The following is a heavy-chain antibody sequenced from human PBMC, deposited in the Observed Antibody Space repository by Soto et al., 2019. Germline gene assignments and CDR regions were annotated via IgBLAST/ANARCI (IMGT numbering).Heavy chain of an antibody. CDR1: GFTVSSNY. D-gene: IGHD3-10*01. CDR3: ARDMGQTEAPS. J-gene: IGHJ4*02. CDR2: IYSGGST. V-gene: IGHV3-53*01. Sequence: GGALRLSCAAYGFTVSSNYMSWVRQAPGKGLEWVSVIYSGGSTYYADSVKGRFTISRDNSKNTLYLQMNSLRAEDTAVYYCARDMGQTEAPSWGQGTLVTVS.